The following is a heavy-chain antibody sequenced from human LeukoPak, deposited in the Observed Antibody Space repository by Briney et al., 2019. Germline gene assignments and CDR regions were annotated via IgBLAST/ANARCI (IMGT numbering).Heavy chain of an antibody. V-gene: IGHV1-69*04. J-gene: IGHJ3*02. CDR2: IIPLLGIT. CDR3: ARARTMITFGGIRHAFDI. D-gene: IGHD3-16*01. CDR1: GGTFSSYA. Sequence: SVKVSCEASGGTFSSYAISWVRQAPGQGLEWVGRIIPLLGITNHAQKLQGRVTVTADTSTNTAYMELSSLISDDTAVYYCARARTMITFGGIRHAFDIWGQGTLVTVSS.